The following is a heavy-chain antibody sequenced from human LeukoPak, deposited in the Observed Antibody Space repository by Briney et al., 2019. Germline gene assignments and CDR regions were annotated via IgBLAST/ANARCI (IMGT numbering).Heavy chain of an antibody. CDR1: GFTFSNYA. Sequence: GGSLRLSCAVSGFTFSNYAMSWVRQAPGKGLEWVSAISGSGGRINYADSVKGRFTISRDNSKHTLSLQMSSLRADDTAVYYCAKGQGGKWWSDADFNYWGQGTLVTVSS. CDR2: ISGSGGRI. D-gene: IGHD2-15*01. V-gene: IGHV3-23*01. CDR3: AKGQGGKWWSDADFNY. J-gene: IGHJ4*02.